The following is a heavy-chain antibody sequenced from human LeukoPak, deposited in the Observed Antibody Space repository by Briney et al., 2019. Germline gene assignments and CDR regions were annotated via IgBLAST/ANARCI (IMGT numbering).Heavy chain of an antibody. Sequence: GASVTVSCKASGYTFTNYYMHWVRQAPGQGLEWMGIINPSGGNTNYAQKFQGRVTMTRDTSTSTVYMELSSLRSEDTAVYYCARAFYFDCSGYDYWGQGTLVTVSS. CDR2: INPSGGNT. V-gene: IGHV1-46*01. CDR1: GYTFTNYY. J-gene: IGHJ4*02. CDR3: ARAFYFDCSGYDY. D-gene: IGHD3-22*01.